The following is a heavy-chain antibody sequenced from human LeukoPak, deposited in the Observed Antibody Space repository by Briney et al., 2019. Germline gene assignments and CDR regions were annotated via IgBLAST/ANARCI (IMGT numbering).Heavy chain of an antibody. CDR2: IYYTGGT. CDR1: GVSVTSFSFY. CDR3: ARGGYDSSGYYYFDY. D-gene: IGHD3-22*01. V-gene: IGHV4-61*01. J-gene: IGHJ4*02. Sequence: SETLSLTCAVSGVSVTSFSFYWTWIRQPPGKGLQWIVYIYYTGGTNYNPSPKSRVTISADTSKNQFSLTLSSVTAADTAVYFCARGGYDSSGYYYFDYWGQGSLVTVSS.